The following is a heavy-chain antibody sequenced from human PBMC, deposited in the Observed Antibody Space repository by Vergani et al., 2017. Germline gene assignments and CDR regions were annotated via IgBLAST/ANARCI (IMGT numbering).Heavy chain of an antibody. J-gene: IGHJ6*02. CDR1: GGPISSYY. Sequence: QVQLQESGPGLVKPSGTLPLTSIVSGGPISSYYWSWIRPPPGKGLEWIGYIYYSGSTNYNPSLQCRVTIPVDTSKNQFSLNLSSVTAAATAVYYCTREPGNYGILTGYGMDVWGQGTTVTVSS. D-gene: IGHD3-9*01. CDR3: TREPGNYGILTGYGMDV. V-gene: IGHV4-59*01. CDR2: IYYSGST.